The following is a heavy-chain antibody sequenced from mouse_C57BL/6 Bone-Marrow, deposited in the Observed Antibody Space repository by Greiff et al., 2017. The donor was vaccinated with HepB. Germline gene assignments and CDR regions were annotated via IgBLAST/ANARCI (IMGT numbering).Heavy chain of an antibody. CDR2: INPYNGGT. V-gene: IGHV1-19*01. D-gene: IGHD3-2*02. CDR3: ARWGSSGYELGSYFDY. Sequence: EVQLQQSGPVLVKPGASVKMSCKASGYTFTDYYMNWVKQSHGKSLEWIGVINPYNGGTSYNQKFKGKATLTVDKSSSTAYMELNSLTSEDSAVYYCARWGSSGYELGSYFDYWGQGTTLTVSS. CDR1: GYTFTDYY. J-gene: IGHJ2*01.